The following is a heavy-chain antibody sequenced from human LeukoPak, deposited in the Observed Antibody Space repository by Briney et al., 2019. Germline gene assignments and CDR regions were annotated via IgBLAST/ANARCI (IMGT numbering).Heavy chain of an antibody. J-gene: IGHJ5*02. Sequence: ASVKVPCKASGYTFTGYYMHCVRQAPGQGLEWMGWINPNSGGTNYAQKFQGRVTMTRDTSISTAYMELSRLRSDDTAVYYCARTPGPTVTGWFDPWGQGTLVTVSS. CDR1: GYTFTGYY. CDR3: ARTPGPTVTGWFDP. V-gene: IGHV1-2*02. D-gene: IGHD4-17*01. CDR2: INPNSGGT.